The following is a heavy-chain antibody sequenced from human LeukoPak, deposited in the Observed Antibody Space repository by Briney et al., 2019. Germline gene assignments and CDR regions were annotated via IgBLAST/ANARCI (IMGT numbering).Heavy chain of an antibody. CDR1: GGSISSGGYY. CDR3: ARAELLGAFDI. D-gene: IGHD3-10*01. J-gene: IGHJ3*02. CDR2: IYYSGST. Sequence: SETLSLTCTVSGGSISSGGYYWSWLRQHPGKGLEWIGYIYYSGSTYYNPSLKSRVTISVDTSKNQFSLKLSSVTAADAAVYYCARAELLGAFDIWGQGTMVTVSS. V-gene: IGHV4-31*03.